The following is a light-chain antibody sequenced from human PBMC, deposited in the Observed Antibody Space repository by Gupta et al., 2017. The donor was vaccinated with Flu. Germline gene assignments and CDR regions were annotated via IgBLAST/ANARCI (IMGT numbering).Light chain of an antibody. V-gene: IGKV1-39*01. Sequence: DIQMTQSPSSLSASVGDRVTITCQTSQRISSYLNWYQQKPGKAPKLLITAASHLQSGVPSRFSGSGSGTDFTLTSSRLQTEDFATYYCQQSYSTAFGPGTTVDLK. CDR2: AAS. CDR3: QQSYSTA. J-gene: IGKJ3*01. CDR1: QRISSY.